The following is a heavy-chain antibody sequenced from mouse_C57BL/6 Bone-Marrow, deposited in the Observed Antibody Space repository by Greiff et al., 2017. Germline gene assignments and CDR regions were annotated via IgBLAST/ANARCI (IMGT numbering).Heavy chain of an antibody. D-gene: IGHD2-4*01. CDR1: GFTFTSYG. J-gene: IGHJ1*03. V-gene: IGHV1-81*01. Sequence: VQLQESGAELARPGASVKLSCTASGFTFTSYGISWVKQRTGQGLEWIGEIYPRSGDTDYTEKFQGKATLTADKSSSTAYMELRSLTSEDSAVYVGARSDYDGDWYFDVWGTGTTVTVSS. CDR2: IYPRSGDT. CDR3: ARSDYDGDWYFDV.